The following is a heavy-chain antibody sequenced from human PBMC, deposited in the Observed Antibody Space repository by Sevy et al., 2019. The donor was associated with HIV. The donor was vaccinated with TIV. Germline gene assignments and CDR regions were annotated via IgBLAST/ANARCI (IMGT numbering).Heavy chain of an antibody. CDR1: GYTFTGYY. V-gene: IGHV1-2*02. CDR3: VRDDRDGYFEY. J-gene: IGHJ4*02. CDR2: INPDSGGP. Sequence: ASVKVSCKASGYTFTGYYMHWMRQPPGQGLEWMGWINPDSGGPIYEPKFQGRVTLTRDTSISTAYLDLSRLKSDDTAVYYCVRDDRDGYFEYWGQGTLVTVSS.